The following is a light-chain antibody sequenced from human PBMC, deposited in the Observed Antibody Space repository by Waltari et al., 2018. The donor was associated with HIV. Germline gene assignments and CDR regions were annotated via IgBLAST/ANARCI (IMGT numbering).Light chain of an antibody. CDR1: SSDIGYFDY. Sequence: QSALTQPRSVSGSPGQSVTISCTGTSSDIGYFDYVSWYQQYPVQAPKVIIYEVSQRPSGVPDRFTASKSGITASLTISGLQDEDEADYYCCSYAGTYTYVFGTGTTVTVL. CDR3: CSYAGTYTYV. J-gene: IGLJ1*01. CDR2: EVS. V-gene: IGLV2-11*01.